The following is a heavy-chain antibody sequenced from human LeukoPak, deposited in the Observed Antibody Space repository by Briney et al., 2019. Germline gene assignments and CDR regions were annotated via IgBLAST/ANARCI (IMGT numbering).Heavy chain of an antibody. J-gene: IGHJ4*02. CDR1: GFTFSSYG. V-gene: IGHV3-30*02. CDR3: AKDGVPAALSAYYFDY. D-gene: IGHD2-2*01. CDR2: IRYDGSNK. Sequence: PGGSLRLSCAASGFTFSSYGMHWVRQAPGKGLKWVAFIRYDGSNKYYADSVKGRFTISRDNSKNTLYLQMNSLRAEDTAVYYCAKDGVPAALSAYYFDYWGQGTLVTVSS.